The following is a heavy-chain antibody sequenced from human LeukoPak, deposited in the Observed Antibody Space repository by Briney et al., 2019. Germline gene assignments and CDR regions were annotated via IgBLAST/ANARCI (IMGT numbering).Heavy chain of an antibody. CDR3: ARVAGGLEPDPIYYGMDV. J-gene: IGHJ6*02. CDR2: ISSNGGST. CDR1: GFTFSSYA. Sequence: GGSLRLSCAASGFTFSSYAMHWVRQAPGKGLEYVSAISSNGGSTYYANSVKGRFTISRDNSKNTLYLQMGSLGAEDMAVYYCARVAGGLEPDPIYYGMDVWGQGTTVTVSS. V-gene: IGHV3-64*01. D-gene: IGHD1-1*01.